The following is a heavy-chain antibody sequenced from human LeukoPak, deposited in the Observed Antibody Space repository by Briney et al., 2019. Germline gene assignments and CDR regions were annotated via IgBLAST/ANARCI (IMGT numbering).Heavy chain of an antibody. Sequence: SETLSLTCAIYGGSFSGYYWSWIRQPPGKGLEWIGEINHSGSTNYNPSLKSRVTISVDTSKNQFSLKLSSVTAADTAVYYCASILQYYYYMDVWGKGTPVTVSS. D-gene: IGHD2-21*01. CDR2: INHSGST. CDR1: GGSFSGYY. V-gene: IGHV4-34*01. J-gene: IGHJ6*03. CDR3: ASILQYYYYMDV.